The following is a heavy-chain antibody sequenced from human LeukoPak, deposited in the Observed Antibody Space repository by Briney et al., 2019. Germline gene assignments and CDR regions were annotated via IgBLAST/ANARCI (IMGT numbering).Heavy chain of an antibody. D-gene: IGHD6-19*01. J-gene: IGHJ4*02. CDR3: ARPFSSGWPFDY. V-gene: IGHV1-18*01. CDR2: ISAYNGNT. CDR1: GYTFTSYG. Sequence: ASVKVSCKASGYTFTSYGIRWVRQAPGQGLEWMGWISAYNGNTNYAQKLQGRVTMTTDTSTSTAYMELRSLRSDGTAVYYCARPFSSGWPFDYWGQGTLVTVSS.